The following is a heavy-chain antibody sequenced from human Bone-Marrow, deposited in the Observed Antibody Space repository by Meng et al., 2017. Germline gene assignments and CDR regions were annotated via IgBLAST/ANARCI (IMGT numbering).Heavy chain of an antibody. D-gene: IGHD3-22*01. J-gene: IGHJ6*02. V-gene: IGHV1-46*01. CDR1: GYTFTSYG. CDR3: ATYYYDSSGYFSYYYYGMDV. CDR2: INPSGGST. Sequence: ASVKVSCKASGYTFTSYGISWVRQAPGQGLEWMGIINPSGGSTSYAQKFQGRVTMTRDTSTSTVYMELSSLRSEDTAVYYCATYYYDSSGYFSYYYYGMDVWGQGTTVTVSS.